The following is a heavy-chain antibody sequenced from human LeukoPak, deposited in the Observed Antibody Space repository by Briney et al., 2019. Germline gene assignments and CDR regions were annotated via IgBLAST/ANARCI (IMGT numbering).Heavy chain of an antibody. CDR2: ISGSGGST. D-gene: IGHD3-22*01. CDR1: GFTFSSYA. J-gene: IGHJ4*02. V-gene: IGHV3-23*01. CDR3: AKDYYDSSGYYYERDYPDY. Sequence: GGSLRLSCAASGFTFSSYAMSWVRQAPGKGLEWVSAISGSGGSTYYADSVKGRFTTSRDNSKNTLYLQMNSLRAEDTAVYYCAKDYYDSSGYYYERDYPDYWGQGTLVTVSS.